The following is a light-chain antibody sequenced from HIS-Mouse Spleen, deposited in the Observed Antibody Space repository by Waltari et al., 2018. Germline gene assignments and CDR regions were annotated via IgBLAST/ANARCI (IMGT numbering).Light chain of an antibody. J-gene: IGKJ4*01. CDR2: AAS. CDR3: QQLNSYPQET. V-gene: IGKV1-9*01. Sequence: DIQLTPSPSFLSASVGDRVTITCRASQGISSYLAWYQQKPGKAPKLLIYAASTLQSGVPSRFSGSGSGTEFTLTLSSLQPEDFATYYCQQLNSYPQETFGGGTKVEIK. CDR1: QGISSY.